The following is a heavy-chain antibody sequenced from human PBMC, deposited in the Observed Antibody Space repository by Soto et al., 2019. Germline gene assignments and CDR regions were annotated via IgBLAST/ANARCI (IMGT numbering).Heavy chain of an antibody. D-gene: IGHD6-6*01. J-gene: IGHJ4*02. Sequence: ASVKVSCKASGYTFTSYAMHWVRQAPGQRLEWMGWINAGNGNTKYSQKFQGRVTITRDTSASTAYMELSSLRSEDTAVYYCARDGGIMYSSSSGLVYWGQGTLVTVSS. CDR2: INAGNGNT. CDR3: ARDGGIMYSSSSGLVY. CDR1: GYTFTSYA. V-gene: IGHV1-3*01.